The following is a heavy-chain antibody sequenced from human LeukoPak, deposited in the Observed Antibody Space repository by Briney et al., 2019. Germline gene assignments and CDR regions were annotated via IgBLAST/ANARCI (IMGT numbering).Heavy chain of an antibody. CDR2: MRRDGNEI. CDR3: ARLILYSSGYYYEDYFDY. J-gene: IGHJ4*02. D-gene: IGHD3-22*01. Sequence: GGSLRLSCSASGFTFSTYWMSWVRQAPGKGLEWVANMRRDGNEIYYLDSVRGRFTISRDNAKNSLYLQMNSLRAEDTAVYYCARLILYSSGYYYEDYFDYWGQGTLVTVSS. V-gene: IGHV3-7*01. CDR1: GFTFSTYW.